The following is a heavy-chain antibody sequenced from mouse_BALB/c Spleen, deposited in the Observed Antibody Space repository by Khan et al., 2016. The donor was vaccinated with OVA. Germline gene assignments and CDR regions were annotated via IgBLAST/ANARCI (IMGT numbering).Heavy chain of an antibody. D-gene: IGHD2-10*01. CDR1: GFSLTNYG. Sequence: RPGLVAPSQSLSITCTISGFSLTNYGVHWVRQPPGKGLEWLVVIWSDGSTTYNSALKSRLTISKDNSKSQVFLKMNSLQTDDTAVYFCARQPYYHYNIMDYWGQGTSVTVSS. CDR2: IWSDGST. V-gene: IGHV2-6-1*01. J-gene: IGHJ4*01. CDR3: ARQPYYHYNIMDY.